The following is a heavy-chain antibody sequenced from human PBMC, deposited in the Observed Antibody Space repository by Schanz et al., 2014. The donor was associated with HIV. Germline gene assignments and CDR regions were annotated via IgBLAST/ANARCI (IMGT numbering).Heavy chain of an antibody. CDR2: INQDGSER. CDR1: GLTLSRSW. V-gene: IGHV3-7*01. CDR3: ARDGYGGYFDY. J-gene: IGHJ4*02. Sequence: EVHLVESGGGLVQPGGSLRLSCVVSGLTLSRSWMSWVRQAPGKGLEWVANINQDGSERNYVDSVRGRFTISRDNAKNSLYLQMNSLRVEDTAIYYCARDGYGGYFDYWGQGSLVTVSS. D-gene: IGHD1-26*01.